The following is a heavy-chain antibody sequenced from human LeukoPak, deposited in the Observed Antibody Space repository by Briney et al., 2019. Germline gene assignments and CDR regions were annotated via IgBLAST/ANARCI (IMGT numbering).Heavy chain of an antibody. J-gene: IGHJ6*03. D-gene: IGHD1-26*01. V-gene: IGHV3-64*01. CDR1: GFTFSNYA. Sequence: GGSLRLSCAASGFTFSNYAMHWVRQAPGKGLEYVSAISGNGGTTYYANSVKGRFTISRDNSKNTLYLQMGSLRGEDMAMYYCARDHRSGSYYYYYYMDVWGKGTTVTVSS. CDR2: ISGNGGTT. CDR3: ARDHRSGSYYYYYYMDV.